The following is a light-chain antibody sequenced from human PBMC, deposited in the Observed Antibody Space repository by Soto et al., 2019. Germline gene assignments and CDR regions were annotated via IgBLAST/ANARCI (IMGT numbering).Light chain of an antibody. CDR3: SSYTSSAPGVL. CDR2: DVS. V-gene: IGLV2-14*03. J-gene: IGLJ2*01. CDR1: SSDVGGSNY. Sequence: QSVLTQPASVSGSPGQSITISCSGTSSDVGGSNYVSWYQQHPGEAPKLIIYDVSYRPSGVSNRFSGSKSGNTASLTISGLQAEDEADYFCSSYTSSAPGVLFGGGTKLTVL.